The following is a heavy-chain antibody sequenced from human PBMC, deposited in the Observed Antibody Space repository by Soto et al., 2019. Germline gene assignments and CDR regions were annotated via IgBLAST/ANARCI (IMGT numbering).Heavy chain of an antibody. D-gene: IGHD3-16*01. CDR3: KPFAGAARD. Sequence: EIQLVESGGGLVKPGGSLRLSCAASGFTFSDVYMNWVRQAPGRGLEWVGRIKSKSHGETREYAAPVKGRFTISRDDSKNTLYLQMNSLKIEDTAVYYCKPFAGAARDWGQGTLVTVSS. J-gene: IGHJ4*02. V-gene: IGHV3-15*07. CDR2: IKSKSHGETR. CDR1: GFTFSDVY.